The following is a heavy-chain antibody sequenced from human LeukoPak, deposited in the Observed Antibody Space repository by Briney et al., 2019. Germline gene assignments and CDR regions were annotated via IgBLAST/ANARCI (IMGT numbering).Heavy chain of an antibody. D-gene: IGHD3-16*01. CDR2: ISYDGSNK. Sequence: PGGSLRLSCAASGFTFSSCAMHWVRQAPGKGLEWVAVISYDGSNKYYADSVKGRFTISRDNSKNTLYLQMNSLRAEDTAVYYCARDPSLGGYFDYWGQGTLVTVSS. V-gene: IGHV3-30-3*01. CDR1: GFTFSSCA. CDR3: ARDPSLGGYFDY. J-gene: IGHJ4*02.